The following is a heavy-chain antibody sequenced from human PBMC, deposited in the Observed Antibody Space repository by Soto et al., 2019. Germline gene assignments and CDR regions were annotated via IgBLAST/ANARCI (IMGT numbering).Heavy chain of an antibody. J-gene: IGHJ6*02. CDR2: IKSKTDGGTT. Sequence: GGSLRLSCAASGFTFSNAWMNWVRQAPGKGLEWVGRIKSKTDGGTTDYAAPVKGRFTISRDDSKNTLYLQMNSLKTEDTAVYYCTTGEGYGSGSYYIYYYYGMDVWGQGTTVTVSS. CDR1: GFTFSNAW. CDR3: TTGEGYGSGSYYIYYYYGMDV. V-gene: IGHV3-15*07. D-gene: IGHD3-10*01.